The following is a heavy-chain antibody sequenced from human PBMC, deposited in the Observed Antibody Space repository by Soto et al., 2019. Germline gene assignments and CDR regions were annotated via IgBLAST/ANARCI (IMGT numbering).Heavy chain of an antibody. CDR1: GGSISSDGNY. J-gene: IGHJ6*02. Sequence: QVQLQESGPGLVKSSQTLSLTCTVSGGSISSDGNYWSWIRQHPGKGLEWIGYIYYSGSTYYNPSLKRRVTISVDTSKNQCSLKLNSVTAADTAVYYWARARMVRGIIYYYGMDVWGQGTTVTVSS. CDR2: IYYSGST. V-gene: IGHV4-31*03. CDR3: ARARMVRGIIYYYGMDV. D-gene: IGHD3-10*01.